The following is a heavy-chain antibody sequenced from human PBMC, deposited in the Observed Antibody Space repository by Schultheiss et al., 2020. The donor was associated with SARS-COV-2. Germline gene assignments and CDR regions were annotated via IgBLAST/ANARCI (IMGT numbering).Heavy chain of an antibody. CDR3: AKRIGWELDAFDI. V-gene: IGHV3-23*01. CDR1: GFTFSSYA. CDR2: ISGSGGST. J-gene: IGHJ3*02. D-gene: IGHD1-26*01. Sequence: GGSLRLSCAGSGFTFSSYAVHWVRQAPGKGLEWVSAISGSGGSTYYADSVKGRFTISRDNSKNTLYLQMNSLRAEDTAVYYCAKRIGWELDAFDIWGQGTMVTVSS.